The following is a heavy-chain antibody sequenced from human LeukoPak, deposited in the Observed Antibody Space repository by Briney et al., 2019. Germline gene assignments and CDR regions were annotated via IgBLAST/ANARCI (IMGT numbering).Heavy chain of an antibody. J-gene: IGHJ6*03. Sequence: PSETLSLTCAVYGGSFSGYYWSWIRQPPGKGLEWIGVINHSGSTNYNPSLKSRVTISVDTSKNQFSLKLSSVTAADTAVYYCARSGRGYSGYDRGGHYYYYYMDVWGKGTTVTVSS. CDR2: INHSGST. D-gene: IGHD5-12*01. CDR1: GGSFSGYY. CDR3: ARSGRGYSGYDRGGHYYYYYMDV. V-gene: IGHV4-34*01.